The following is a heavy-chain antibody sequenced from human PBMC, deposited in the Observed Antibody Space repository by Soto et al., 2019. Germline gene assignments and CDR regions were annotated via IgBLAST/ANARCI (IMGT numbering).Heavy chain of an antibody. D-gene: IGHD3-10*01. CDR1: GFTVSSNY. J-gene: IGHJ6*03. V-gene: IGHV3-53*04. CDR3: AREGRDGSSLPLHYYYYMDV. Sequence: PGGSLRLSCAASGFTVSSNYMSWVRQAPGKGLEWVSVIYSGGSTYYADSVKGRFTISRHNSKNTLYLQMNSLRAEDTAVYYCAREGRDGSSLPLHYYYYMDVWGKGTTVTVSS. CDR2: IYSGGST.